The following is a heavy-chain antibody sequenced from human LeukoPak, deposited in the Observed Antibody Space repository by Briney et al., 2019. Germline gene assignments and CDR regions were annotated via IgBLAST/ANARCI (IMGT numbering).Heavy chain of an antibody. CDR2: ISGSGGST. CDR3: ATGYCSGGSCYSLLFGAFDI. D-gene: IGHD2-15*01. V-gene: IGHV3-23*01. Sequence: GGSLRLSCAASGFTFSSYAMSWVRQAPGKGLEWVSAISGSGGSTYYADSVKGRFTISRDNSKNTLYLQMNSLRAEDTAVYYCATGYCSGGSCYSLLFGAFDIWGQGTMVTVSS. J-gene: IGHJ3*02. CDR1: GFTFSSYA.